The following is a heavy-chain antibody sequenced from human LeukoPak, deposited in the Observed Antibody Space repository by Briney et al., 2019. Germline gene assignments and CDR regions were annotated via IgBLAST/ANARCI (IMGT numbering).Heavy chain of an antibody. CDR3: ARSGYGKIFDY. D-gene: IGHD3-10*01. CDR1: GFTLSSYA. CDR2: ISGSGDST. Sequence: PGGALRLSCAASGFTLSSYAMSWVRRAPGKGLEWVSAISGSGDSTYYADSVKGRFTISRDNSKNTLYLQMNSLRAEDTAVYYCARSGYGKIFDYWGQGTLVTVSS. J-gene: IGHJ4*02. V-gene: IGHV3-23*01.